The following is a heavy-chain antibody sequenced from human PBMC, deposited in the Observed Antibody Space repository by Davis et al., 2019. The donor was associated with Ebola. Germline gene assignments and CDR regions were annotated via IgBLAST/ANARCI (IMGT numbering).Heavy chain of an antibody. CDR3: ARELTTVTTWGVY. CDR1: GGTFSSYA. V-gene: IGHV1-69*13. D-gene: IGHD4-17*01. Sequence: SVKVSCKASGGTFSSYAISWVRQAPGQGLEWMEGIIPIFGTANYAQKFQDRVTITADESTSTAYMELSSLRSEDTAVYYCARELTTVTTWGVYWGQGTLVTVSS. J-gene: IGHJ4*02. CDR2: IIPIFGTA.